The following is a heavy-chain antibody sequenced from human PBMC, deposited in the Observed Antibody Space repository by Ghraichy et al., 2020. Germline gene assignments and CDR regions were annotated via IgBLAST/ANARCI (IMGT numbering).Heavy chain of an antibody. V-gene: IGHV4-30-4*08. J-gene: IGHJ6*03. CDR1: GGSVSSGDYY. CDR3: ATGVVTMVRGDDYYYMDV. D-gene: IGHD3-10*01. Sequence: SLNISCTVSGGSVSSGDYYWNWIRQPPEKGLEWIGYIYYSGSTFYNPSLKSRLTISVDTSKNQFSLMLTSVTAADTAVYYCATGVVTMVRGDDYYYMDVWGKGTTVTVSS. CDR2: IYYSGST.